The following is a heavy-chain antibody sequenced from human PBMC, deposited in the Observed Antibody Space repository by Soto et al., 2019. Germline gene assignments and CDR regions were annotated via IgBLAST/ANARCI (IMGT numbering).Heavy chain of an antibody. Sequence: EVQVVVTGGGLIQPGGSLRLSCAASDFSVINNYMSWVRQAPGKGLEWVSVIYSGGRTYYADSVKGRFTISRDGSQNTLYLQMNSLRAEDTAVYYCARGLDGMDVWGQGTTFTVSS. D-gene: IGHD3-16*01. V-gene: IGHV3-53*02. CDR1: DFSVINNY. J-gene: IGHJ6*02. CDR3: ARGLDGMDV. CDR2: IYSGGRT.